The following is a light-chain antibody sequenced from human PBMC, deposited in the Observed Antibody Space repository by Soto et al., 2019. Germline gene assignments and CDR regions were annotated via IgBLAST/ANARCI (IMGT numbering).Light chain of an antibody. CDR2: EVR. CDR1: MRDIGAYNL. CDR3: ASYTSTSTYV. J-gene: IGLJ1*01. V-gene: IGLV2-14*01. Sequence: QSVLTQPASVSGSPGQSITISCAGTMRDIGAYNLVSWYQQHPGKAPRLIFYEVRNRPSGVSNRFSGSKSGNTASLTISGLQADDESDYYCASYTSTSTYVFGTGTKVTVL.